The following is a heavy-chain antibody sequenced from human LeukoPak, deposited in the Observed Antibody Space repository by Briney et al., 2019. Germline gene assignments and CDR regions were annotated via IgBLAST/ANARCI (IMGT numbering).Heavy chain of an antibody. D-gene: IGHD1-26*01. CDR2: ISYDGSNK. J-gene: IGHJ6*02. Sequence: GGSLRLSCAASGFTFSSYAMHWVRQAPGKGLEWVAVISYDGSNKHYADSVKGRFTISRDNSKNTLYLQMNSLRAEDTAAYYCARARKVGATIAGMDVWGQGTTVTVSS. CDR3: ARARKVGATIAGMDV. V-gene: IGHV3-30-3*01. CDR1: GFTFSSYA.